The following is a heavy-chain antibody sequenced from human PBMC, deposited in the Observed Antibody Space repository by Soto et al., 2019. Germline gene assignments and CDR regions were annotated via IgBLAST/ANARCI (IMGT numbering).Heavy chain of an antibody. D-gene: IGHD4-17*01. Sequence: QVQLVQSGAEVKKPGASVKVSCKASGYTFTSYAMHWVRQAPGQRLEWMGWINAGNGNTKYSQKFQGRVTITRDTSASTAYMELSSLRSEDTALYYCARPKTPWGDYAQWFDPWGQGTLVTVSS. V-gene: IGHV1-3*01. CDR1: GYTFTSYA. CDR2: INAGNGNT. CDR3: ARPKTPWGDYAQWFDP. J-gene: IGHJ5*02.